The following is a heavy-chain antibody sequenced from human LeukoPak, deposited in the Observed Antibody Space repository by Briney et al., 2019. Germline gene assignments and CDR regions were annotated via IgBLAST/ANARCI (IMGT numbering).Heavy chain of an antibody. V-gene: IGHV1-18*01. CDR3: ARVLFPWELHFDY. CDR1: GYTFTSYG. D-gene: IGHD1-26*01. J-gene: IGHJ4*02. Sequence: ASVKVSCKASGYTFTSYGISWVRQAPGQGLEWMGWISADNSNANYAQKLQGRVTMTTDTSTSTAYMELRSLRSDDTAVYYCARVLFPWELHFDYWGQGTLVTVSS. CDR2: ISADNSNA.